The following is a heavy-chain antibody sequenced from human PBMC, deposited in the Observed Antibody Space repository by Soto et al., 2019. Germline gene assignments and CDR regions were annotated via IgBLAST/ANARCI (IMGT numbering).Heavy chain of an antibody. Sequence: EVQLVESGGGLVQPGGSLRLSCAASGFTFSSYRMNWVRQAPGKGLEWVSYFSSSSSTIYYANSVKGRFTISRDNAKNALYLQMNSLRDEDTAVYYCARPEYRRSSYGMEVWGQGTTVTVSS. D-gene: IGHD6-6*01. CDR2: FSSSSSTI. CDR1: GFTFSSYR. V-gene: IGHV3-48*02. J-gene: IGHJ6*02. CDR3: ARPEYRRSSYGMEV.